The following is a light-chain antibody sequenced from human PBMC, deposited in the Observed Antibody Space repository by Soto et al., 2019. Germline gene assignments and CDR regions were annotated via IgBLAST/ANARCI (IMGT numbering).Light chain of an antibody. Sequence: DIQMTQSPSSLSASVGDRVTIICRASQTISSYLNWYQQKPGKAPKLLIYTASSLQSGVPARFSGSGYGADIPLTTSSLQPEDFGTYYCQQSYAAFRVTFGGGTKVEVK. CDR1: QTISSY. J-gene: IGKJ4*01. V-gene: IGKV1-39*01. CDR2: TAS. CDR3: QQSYAAFRVT.